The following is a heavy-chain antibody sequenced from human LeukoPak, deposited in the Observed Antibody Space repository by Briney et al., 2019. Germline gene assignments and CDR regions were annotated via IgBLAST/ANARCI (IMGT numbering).Heavy chain of an antibody. CDR1: GGSFSGYY. V-gene: IGHV4-34*01. D-gene: IGHD3-22*01. CDR3: AGSRVWANSSWYYWFDP. Sequence: SETLSLTCAVYGGSFSGYYWSWIRRPPGKGLEWIGEINHSGGINYNPSLKSRVTISVDTSNNQFSLKLTSVTAADTAVYYCAGSRVWANSSWYYWFDPWGQGTLVTVSS. CDR2: INHSGGI. J-gene: IGHJ5*02.